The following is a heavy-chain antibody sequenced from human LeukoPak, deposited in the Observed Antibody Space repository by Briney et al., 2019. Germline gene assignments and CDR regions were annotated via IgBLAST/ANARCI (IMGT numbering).Heavy chain of an antibody. CDR1: GFTFDDYA. J-gene: IGHJ4*02. CDR3: ARLPPYYDFWSGYPYYFDY. Sequence: GGSLRLSCAASGFTFDDYAMHWVRQAPGKGLEWVSGISWNSGNIGYADSVKGRFTISRDNAKNSLYLQMNSLRAEDTAVYYCARLPPYYDFWSGYPYYFDYWGQGTLVTVSS. V-gene: IGHV3-9*01. CDR2: ISWNSGNI. D-gene: IGHD3-3*01.